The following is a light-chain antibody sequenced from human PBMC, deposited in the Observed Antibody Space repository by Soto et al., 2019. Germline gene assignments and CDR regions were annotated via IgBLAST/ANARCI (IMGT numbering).Light chain of an antibody. V-gene: IGKV3-15*01. Sequence: EILMTQSPATLSVSPGERATLSCRASQSISSNLAWYQHKPGQAPRLLIYGASTRATGVPARFSGSGSATEFTLTITSLQSEDFAVYYCQQYNNWPPAITFGQGTRLEIK. J-gene: IGKJ5*01. CDR3: QQYNNWPPAIT. CDR1: QSISSN. CDR2: GAS.